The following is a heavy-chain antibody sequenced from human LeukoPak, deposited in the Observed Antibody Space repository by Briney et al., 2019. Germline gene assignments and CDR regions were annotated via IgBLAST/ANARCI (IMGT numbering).Heavy chain of an antibody. J-gene: IGHJ4*02. CDR1: GGSISSYY. CDR2: IYTSGST. V-gene: IGHV4-4*07. D-gene: IGHD3-22*01. CDR3: ARFGIRNYYDSSGPSDY. Sequence: PSETLSLTCTVSGGSISSYYWSWIRQPAGKGLEWIGRIYTSGSTNYNPSLKSRVTMSVDTSKNQFSLKLSSVTAADTAAYYCARFGIRNYYDSSGPSDYWGQGTLVTVSS.